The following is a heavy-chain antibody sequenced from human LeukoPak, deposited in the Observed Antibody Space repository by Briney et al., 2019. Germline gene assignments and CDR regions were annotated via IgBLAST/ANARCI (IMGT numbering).Heavy chain of an antibody. CDR2: IKSKTDGGTT. Sequence: PGGSLRLSCAASGFTFSNAWMSWVRQAPGKGLEWVGRIKSKTDGGTTDYAAPVKGRFTISRDNAKNSLYLQLNSLRDEDTAVYYCAREVRAGGDAFDIWGQGTMVTVSS. J-gene: IGHJ3*02. CDR1: GFTFSNAW. V-gene: IGHV3-15*01. CDR3: AREVRAGGDAFDI.